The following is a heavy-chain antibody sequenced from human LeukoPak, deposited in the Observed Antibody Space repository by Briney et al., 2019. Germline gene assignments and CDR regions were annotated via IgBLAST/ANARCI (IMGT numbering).Heavy chain of an antibody. CDR3: ARARSGVDY. CDR1: GGSISSSSYY. CDR2: IYHGGST. D-gene: IGHD6-19*01. V-gene: IGHV4-39*07. J-gene: IGHJ4*02. Sequence: PSETLSLTCSVSGGSISSSSYYWGWLRQPPGKGLGWIGNIYHGGSTYYNPSLKSRVTMSVDTSNNQFSLKLSAVTAAYTAGYDCARARSGVDYWGQGTLVTVSP.